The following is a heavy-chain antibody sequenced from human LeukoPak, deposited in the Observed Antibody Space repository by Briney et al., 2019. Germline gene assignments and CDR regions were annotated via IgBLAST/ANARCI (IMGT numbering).Heavy chain of an antibody. CDR3: ARFTVEQYYFDY. CDR2: IYHSGGT. V-gene: IGHV4-30-2*01. CDR1: GGSISSGGYY. J-gene: IGHJ4*02. Sequence: SETLSLTCTVSGGSISSGGYYWSWIRQPPGKGLEWIGYIYHSGGTYYNPSLKSRVTISVDRSKNQFSLKLSSVTAADTAVYYCARFTVEQYYFDYWGQGTLVTVSS. D-gene: IGHD4-23*01.